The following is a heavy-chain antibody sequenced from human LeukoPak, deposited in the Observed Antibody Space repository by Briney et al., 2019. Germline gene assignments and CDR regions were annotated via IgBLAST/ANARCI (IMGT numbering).Heavy chain of an antibody. CDR3: AKDLVGANYYFDY. V-gene: IGHV3-30*18. CDR2: ISYDGSNK. Sequence: GGSLRLSCAASGFTFSSYGMHWVRQAPGKGLEWVAVISYDGSNKYYAESVKGGFTISRDNSKNTLYLQMNSLRAEDTAVYYCAKDLVGANYYFDYWGQGTLVTVSS. CDR1: GFTFSSYG. D-gene: IGHD1-26*01. J-gene: IGHJ4*02.